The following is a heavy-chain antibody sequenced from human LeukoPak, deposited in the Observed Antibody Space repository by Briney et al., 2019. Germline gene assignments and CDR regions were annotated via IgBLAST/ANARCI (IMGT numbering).Heavy chain of an antibody. CDR2: INPNSGGT. CDR1: GYTFTGYY. J-gene: IGHJ4*02. V-gene: IGHV1-2*02. Sequence: ASVKVSCKASGYTFTGYYMHWVRQAPGQGLEWMGWINPNSGGTNYAQKFQGRVTTTRDTSISTAYMELSRLRSDDTAVYYCARGYYDILTGYSALFDYWGQGTLVTVSS. CDR3: ARGYYDILTGYSALFDY. D-gene: IGHD3-9*01.